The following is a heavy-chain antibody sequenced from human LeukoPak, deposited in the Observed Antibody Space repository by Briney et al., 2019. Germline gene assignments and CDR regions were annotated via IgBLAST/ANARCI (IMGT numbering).Heavy chain of an antibody. V-gene: IGHV4-39*07. J-gene: IGHJ5*02. CDR3: ARPLSLGYCSGGSCYGRGAWFDR. D-gene: IGHD2-15*01. CDR1: GGSISSSSYY. Sequence: SETLSLTCTVSGGSISSSSYYWGWIRQPPGKGLEWIGSIYYSGNTYYNPSLKSRVTVSVDTSKNQFSLKLNSVTAADTAVYYCARPLSLGYCSGGSCYGRGAWFDRWGQGTLVTVSS. CDR2: IYYSGNT.